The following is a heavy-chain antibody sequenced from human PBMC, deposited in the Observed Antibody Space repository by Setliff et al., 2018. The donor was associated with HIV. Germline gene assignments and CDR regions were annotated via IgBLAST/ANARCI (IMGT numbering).Heavy chain of an antibody. V-gene: IGHV3-30*04. CDR1: GFAFSNYA. CDR3: AFRGFGDSLSWFPLRY. CDR2: ISYDGGSK. Sequence: GGSLRLSCAASGFAFSNYAMHWVRQAPGKGLEWVAVISYDGGSKHYADSVKGRFTISRDNSKNTLYLQMNSLRAEDTAVYYCAFRGFGDSLSWFPLRYWGQGTLVTVSS. J-gene: IGHJ4*02. D-gene: IGHD3-10*01.